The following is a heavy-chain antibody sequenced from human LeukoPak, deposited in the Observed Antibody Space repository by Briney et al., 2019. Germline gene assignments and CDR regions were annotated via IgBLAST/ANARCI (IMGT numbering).Heavy chain of an antibody. CDR1: GFTFSSYW. D-gene: IGHD3-10*01. CDR3: ARSPPTILWFREYYFDY. CDR2: IKQAGSEK. V-gene: IGHV3-7*01. J-gene: IGHJ4*02. Sequence: GGSLRLSCAASGFTFSSYWMSWVRQAPGKGLEWVANIKQAGSEKYYVDSVKGRFTISRDNAKNSLYLQMNSLRAEDTAVYCCARSPPTILWFREYYFDYWGQGTLVTVSS.